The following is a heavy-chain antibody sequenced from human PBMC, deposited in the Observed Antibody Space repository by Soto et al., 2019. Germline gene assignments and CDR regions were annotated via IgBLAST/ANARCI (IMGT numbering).Heavy chain of an antibody. CDR3: ARLVPYGQYADAAAFDI. CDR1: GGSISSSSYY. CDR2: IYYSGSP. V-gene: IGHV4-39*01. Sequence: QLQLQESGPGLVKPSETLSLTCTVSGGSISSSSYYWGWIRQPPGKGLEWIGSIYYSGSPYYNPSHKIRVTISLDKSKNQFSLKLRSVTAADTDVYYCARLVPYGQYADAAAFDIWGQGTMVTVSS. J-gene: IGHJ3*02. D-gene: IGHD4-17*01.